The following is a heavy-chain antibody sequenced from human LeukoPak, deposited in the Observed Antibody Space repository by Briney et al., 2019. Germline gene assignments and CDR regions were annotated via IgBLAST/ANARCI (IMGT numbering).Heavy chain of an antibody. J-gene: IGHJ5*02. CDR1: GGSFSGYY. V-gene: IGHV4-34*01. CDR3: ARDYAGSSSWNWFDP. CDR2: INHSGST. D-gene: IGHD6-13*01. Sequence: SETLSLTCAVYGGSFSGYYWSWIRQPPGKGLEWIGEINHSGSTNYNPSLKSRVTISLDTSKNQFSLKLSSVTAADTAVYYCARDYAGSSSWNWFDPWGQGTLVTVSS.